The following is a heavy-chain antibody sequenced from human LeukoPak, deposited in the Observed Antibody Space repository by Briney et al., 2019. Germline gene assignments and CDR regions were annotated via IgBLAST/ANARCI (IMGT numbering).Heavy chain of an antibody. CDR1: GGTFSSCA. CDR3: ARDRYCSGGSCYSSAFDI. D-gene: IGHD2-15*01. Sequence: SVKVSCKASGGTFSSCAISWVRQAPGQGLEWMGGIIPIFGTANYAQKFQGRVTITADESTSTAYMELSSLRSEDTAVYYCARDRYCSGGSCYSSAFDIWGQGTMVTVSS. V-gene: IGHV1-69*01. CDR2: IIPIFGTA. J-gene: IGHJ3*02.